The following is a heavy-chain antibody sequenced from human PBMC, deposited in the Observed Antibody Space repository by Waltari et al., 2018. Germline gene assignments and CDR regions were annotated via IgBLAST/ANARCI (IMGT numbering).Heavy chain of an antibody. CDR2: IYYSGST. D-gene: IGHD3-10*01. V-gene: IGHV4-39*01. CDR1: GGSISSSSYY. J-gene: IGHJ4*02. Sequence: QLQLQESGPGLVKPSETLSLTCTVSGGSISSSSYYWGWIRQPPGKGLEGIGSIYYSGSTYYTPSRQRRVTISVDTSKNQFSLKLSSVTAADTAVYYCARSFEYWGQGTLVTVSS. CDR3: ARSFEY.